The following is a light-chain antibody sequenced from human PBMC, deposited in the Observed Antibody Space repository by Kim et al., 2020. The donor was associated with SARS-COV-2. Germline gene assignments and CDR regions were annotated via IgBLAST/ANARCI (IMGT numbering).Light chain of an antibody. CDR3: HHYRITPPFT. V-gene: IGKV3-20*01. CDR1: QSISSNY. CDR2: GAS. J-gene: IGKJ3*01. Sequence: EIVLTQSPGTLSLSPGERATLSCRASQSISSNYLAWYQQKPGQAPRLLFYGASSRATGIPDRFSGSGSGTDFTLTISRLEPEDFAVYYFHHYRITPPFTLGPGTQVYIK.